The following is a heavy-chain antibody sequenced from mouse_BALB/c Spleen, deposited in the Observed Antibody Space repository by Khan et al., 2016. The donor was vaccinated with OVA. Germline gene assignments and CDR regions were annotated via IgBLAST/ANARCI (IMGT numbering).Heavy chain of an antibody. CDR1: GYTFTNHW. CDR2: IYPSDDYT. V-gene: IGHV1-69*02. J-gene: IGHJ4*01. CDR3: TRELRLHYYAMDF. Sequence: LQQPGAELVRPGSSAKLSCKASGYTFTNHWINWVKQRPGQGLEWIGNIYPSDDYTNYNENFKDKATLTVDKSSSTAYMQLISPTSEDSAVYYCTRELRLHYYAMDFWGQGTSVTVSS. D-gene: IGHD2-4*01.